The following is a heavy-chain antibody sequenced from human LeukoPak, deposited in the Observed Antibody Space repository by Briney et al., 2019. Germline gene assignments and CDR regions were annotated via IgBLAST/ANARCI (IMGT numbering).Heavy chain of an antibody. Sequence: PGGSLRLSCVGSGFTFSSFWMNWVRQAPGKGLEWVSSISSSSSYIYYADSVKGRFTISRDNAKNSLYLQMNSLRAEDTAVYYCARTHSSSWYGNWFDPWGQGTLVTVSS. CDR3: ARTHSSSWYGNWFDP. D-gene: IGHD6-13*01. V-gene: IGHV3-21*01. CDR1: GFTFSSFW. CDR2: ISSSSSYI. J-gene: IGHJ5*02.